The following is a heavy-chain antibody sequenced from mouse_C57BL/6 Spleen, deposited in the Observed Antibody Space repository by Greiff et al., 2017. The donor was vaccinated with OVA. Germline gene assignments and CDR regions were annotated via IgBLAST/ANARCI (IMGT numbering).Heavy chain of an antibody. Sequence: EVQLVESEGGLVQPGRSMKLSCTASGFTFSDYYMAWVRQVPEKGLEWVANINYDGSSTYYLDSLKSRFIISRDNAKNILYLQMSSLKSEDTATYYCAREENYSNYGFAYWGQGTLVTVSA. D-gene: IGHD2-5*01. CDR3: AREENYSNYGFAY. CDR1: GFTFSDYY. J-gene: IGHJ3*01. CDR2: INYDGSST. V-gene: IGHV5-16*01.